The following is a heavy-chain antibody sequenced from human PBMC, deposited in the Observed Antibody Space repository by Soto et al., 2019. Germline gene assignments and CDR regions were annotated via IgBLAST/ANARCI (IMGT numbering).Heavy chain of an antibody. D-gene: IGHD3-10*01. V-gene: IGHV1-69*04. J-gene: IGHJ4*02. CDR2: IIPILGIA. CDR1: GGTFSSYT. Sequence: GPQVKVSCKASGGTFSSYTISWVRQAPGQGLEWMGRIIPILGIANYAQKFQGRVTITADKSTSTAYMELSSLRSEDTAVYYCAREEYYYGSGAFFDYWGQGTLVTVSS. CDR3: AREEYYYGSGAFFDY.